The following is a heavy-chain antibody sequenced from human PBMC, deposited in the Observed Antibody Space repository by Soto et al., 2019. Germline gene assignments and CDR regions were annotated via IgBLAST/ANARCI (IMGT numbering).Heavy chain of an antibody. CDR2: IYYSGST. Sequence: PSETLSLTCTVSSASISSSSYTWGWIRQPPGKGLEWIGSIYYSGSTYYNPSLNSRVTVSVDTSKNQFSLKVTSVTAADTAVYYCARHGFGTLHGLVDVWGQGTTVTVSS. D-gene: IGHD3-10*01. CDR3: ARHGFGTLHGLVDV. V-gene: IGHV4-39*01. J-gene: IGHJ6*02. CDR1: SASISSSSYT.